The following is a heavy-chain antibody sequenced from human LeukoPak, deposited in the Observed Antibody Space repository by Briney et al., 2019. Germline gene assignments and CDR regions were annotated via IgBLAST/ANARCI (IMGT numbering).Heavy chain of an antibody. Sequence: GGSLRLSCAVSGFTVSSNYMNWVRQAPGKGLEWVSVIYSGGSTYYADSVKGRFTISRDNSKNTLDLQMKSLRAEDTAVYYCASGGTGGDAFDIWGQGILVTVSS. CDR3: ASGGTGGDAFDI. CDR2: IYSGGST. J-gene: IGHJ3*02. V-gene: IGHV3-53*01. CDR1: GFTVSSNY. D-gene: IGHD2-15*01.